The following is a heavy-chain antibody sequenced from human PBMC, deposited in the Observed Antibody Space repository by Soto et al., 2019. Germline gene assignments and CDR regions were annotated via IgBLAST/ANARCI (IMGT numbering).Heavy chain of an antibody. CDR2: IYKNGNA. J-gene: IGHJ4*02. V-gene: IGHV4-31*03. Sequence: VQLQEPGPGLVRPSQTLSLTCTVSGAPMTSDGYYWSWIRQHPGKGLEWIGYIYKNGNAYYNPSLSSRPTISVATSKNQFSLNLSSVTAAVRAVYYCARAAGRTPLDYWGQGTLVTVSS. CDR3: ARAAGRTPLDY. CDR1: GAPMTSDGYY. D-gene: IGHD6-25*01.